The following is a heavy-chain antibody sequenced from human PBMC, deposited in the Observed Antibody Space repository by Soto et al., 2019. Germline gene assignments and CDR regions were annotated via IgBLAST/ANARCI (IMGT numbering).Heavy chain of an antibody. CDR1: GGSISIDNW. CDR3: ATRTYYGDRCMAV. J-gene: IGHJ6*02. Sequence: QVQLQESGPGLVKPSGTLSLTCAVSGGSISIDNWWGWVRQPPGKGLEWIGEVFYSGGTNHNPSLKSRVTLSVDTSKNRFSLNLSSVTAADTAIYYCATRTYYGDRCMAVWGQGTTVTVSS. V-gene: IGHV4-4*02. D-gene: IGHD3-10*01. CDR2: VFYSGGT.